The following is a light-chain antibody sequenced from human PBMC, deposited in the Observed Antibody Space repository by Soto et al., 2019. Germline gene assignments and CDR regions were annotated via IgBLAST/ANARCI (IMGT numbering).Light chain of an antibody. Sequence: QSVLTHPASVSRVPGQWITISYTGTSSDVGGYNYVSWYQHHPGKAPKLIIYDVTNRPSGVSNPFSGSKSGNTASLTISGLQPEDEADYYCSSYTTSNTRQIVFGTGTKVTVL. CDR1: SSDVGGYNY. J-gene: IGLJ1*01. CDR2: DVT. CDR3: SSYTTSNTRQIV. V-gene: IGLV2-14*03.